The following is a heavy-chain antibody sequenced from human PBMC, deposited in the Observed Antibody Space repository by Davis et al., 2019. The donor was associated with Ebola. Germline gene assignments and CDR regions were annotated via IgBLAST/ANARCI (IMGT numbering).Heavy chain of an antibody. V-gene: IGHV4-59*08. D-gene: IGHD3-22*01. J-gene: IGHJ4*02. CDR1: GGSISSYY. Sequence: MPSETLSLTCTVSGGSISSYYWSWIRQPPGKGLEWIGYIYYSGSTNYNPSLKSRVTISVDTSKNQFSLQLSSVTAADTAVYYCARHVFYSDSSGYYFYFDYWGQGTLVTVSS. CDR2: IYYSGST. CDR3: ARHVFYSDSSGYYFYFDY.